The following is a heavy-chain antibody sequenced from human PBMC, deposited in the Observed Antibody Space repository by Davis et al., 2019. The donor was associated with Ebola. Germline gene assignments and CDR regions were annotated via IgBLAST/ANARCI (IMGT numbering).Heavy chain of an antibody. CDR3: AQQLGDYGGNALRY. V-gene: IGHV3-23*01. J-gene: IGHJ4*02. CDR2: ISGSGGST. Sequence: GESLKISCEGSGFIFNHYYMGWVRQAPGKGLEWVSAISGSGGSTYYAGSVKGRFTISRDNSRNTLYLQMNSLRAEDTAVYYCAQQLGDYGGNALRYWGQGTLVTVSS. CDR1: GFIFNHYY. D-gene: IGHD4-23*01.